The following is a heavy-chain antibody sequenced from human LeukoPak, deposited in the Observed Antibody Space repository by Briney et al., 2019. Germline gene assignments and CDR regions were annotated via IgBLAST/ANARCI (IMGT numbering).Heavy chain of an antibody. V-gene: IGHV3-33*01. Sequence: GRSLRLSCVASGFTFSNYGMHWVRQAPGKGLEWVAIIWFDGSNIYYGDSVKGRFTISRDNSKNTLFPQMNSLRAEDTGIYFCAREQGDYSFDYWGRGTLVTVSS. J-gene: IGHJ4*02. D-gene: IGHD2-21*02. CDR3: AREQGDYSFDY. CDR2: IWFDGSNI. CDR1: GFTFSNYG.